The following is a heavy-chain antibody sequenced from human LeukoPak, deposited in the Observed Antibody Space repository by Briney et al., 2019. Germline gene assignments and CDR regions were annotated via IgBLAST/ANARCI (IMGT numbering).Heavy chain of an antibody. CDR1: GFTFSSFS. CDR2: ITSSSNYI. Sequence: GGSLSLSCAASGFTFSSFSMNWVRQAPGKGLEWVSSITSSSNYIYYASSVRGRFTISRDNAKNSLYLQMNSLRAEDTAVYYCARDIMICGQGTLVTVSS. CDR3: ARDIMI. V-gene: IGHV3-21*01. D-gene: IGHD3-16*01. J-gene: IGHJ1*01.